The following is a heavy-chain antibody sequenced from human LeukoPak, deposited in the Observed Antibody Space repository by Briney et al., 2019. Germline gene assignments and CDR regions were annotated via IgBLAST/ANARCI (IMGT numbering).Heavy chain of an antibody. CDR3: AKEHYDSSGYYSRGFDY. CDR2: INAGNGNT. V-gene: IGHV1-3*01. Sequence: ASVKVSCKASGYTFTSYAMHWVRQAPGQRLEWMGWINAGNGNTKYSQKFQGRVTITRDTSASTAYMELSSLRSEDTAVYYCAKEHYDSSGYYSRGFDYWGQGTLVTVSS. D-gene: IGHD3-22*01. J-gene: IGHJ4*02. CDR1: GYTFTSYA.